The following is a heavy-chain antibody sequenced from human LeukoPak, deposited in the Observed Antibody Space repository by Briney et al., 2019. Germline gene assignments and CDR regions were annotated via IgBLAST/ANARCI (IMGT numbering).Heavy chain of an antibody. V-gene: IGHV1-24*01. D-gene: IGHD2/OR15-2a*01. J-gene: IGHJ4*02. CDR2: FDLEDGET. Sequence: ASVKVSCKVSGYTLTELSMHWVRQAPGKGLEWMGGFDLEDGETIYAQKFQGRVTMTEDTSTDTAYMELSSLRSEDTAVYYCATDLFLGMSGDYWGQGTLVTVSS. CDR1: GYTLTELS. CDR3: ATDLFLGMSGDY.